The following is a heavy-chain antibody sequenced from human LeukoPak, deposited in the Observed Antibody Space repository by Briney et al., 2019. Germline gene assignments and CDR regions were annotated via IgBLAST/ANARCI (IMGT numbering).Heavy chain of an antibody. CDR1: GYTFTGYY. CDR2: INPNSGGT. CDR3: ARGEYKRDIVVVPVAADAFDI. V-gene: IGHV1-2*02. D-gene: IGHD2-2*01. Sequence: VASVKVSCKAPGYTFTGYYMHWVRQAPGQGLEWMGWINPNSGGTNYAQKFQGRVTMTRDTSISTAYMELSRLRSDDTAVYYCARGEYKRDIVVVPVAADAFDIWGQGTMVTVSS. J-gene: IGHJ3*02.